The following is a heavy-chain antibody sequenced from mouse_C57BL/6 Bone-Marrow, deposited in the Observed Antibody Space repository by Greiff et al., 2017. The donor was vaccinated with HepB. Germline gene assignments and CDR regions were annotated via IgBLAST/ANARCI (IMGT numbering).Heavy chain of an antibody. V-gene: IGHV1-63*01. CDR2: IYPGGGYT. J-gene: IGHJ4*01. D-gene: IGHD1-1*02. CDR1: GYTFTNYW. CDR3: ARVGYGAMDY. Sequence: QVQLQQSGAELVRPGTSVKMSCKASGYTFTNYWIGWAKQRPGHGLEWIGDIYPGGGYTNYNEKFKGKATLTADKSSSTAYMQVSSLTSEDSAIYYCARVGYGAMDYWGQGTSVTVSS.